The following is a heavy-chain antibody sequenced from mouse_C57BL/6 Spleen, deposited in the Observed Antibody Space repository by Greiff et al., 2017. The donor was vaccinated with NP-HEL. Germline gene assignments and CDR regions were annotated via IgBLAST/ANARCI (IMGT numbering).Heavy chain of an antibody. CDR2: SRNKANDYTT. CDR1: GFTFSDFY. D-gene: IGHD3-3*01. V-gene: IGHV7-1*01. CDR3: AREGTDYAMDY. J-gene: IGHJ4*01. Sequence: EVQGVESGGGLVQSGRSLRLSCATSGFTFSDFYMEWVRQAPGKGLEWIAASRNKANDYTTEYSASVKGRFIVSRDTSQSILYLQMNALRAEDTAIYYCAREGTDYAMDYWGQGTSVTVSS.